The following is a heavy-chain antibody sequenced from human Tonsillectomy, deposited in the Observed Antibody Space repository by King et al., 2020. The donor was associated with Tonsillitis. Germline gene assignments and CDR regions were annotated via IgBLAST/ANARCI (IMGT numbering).Heavy chain of an antibody. CDR3: ARHYMVATLGGADY. V-gene: IGHV4-39*01. CDR1: GGSITSSSYY. CDR2: VYYSGGT. Sequence: LQLQESGPGLVKPSETLSLTCTVSGGSITSSSYYWGWIRQPPGKGLEWIGSVYYSGGTYSYNPSLRSRVTISVDTFKNQFSLDVNSVTAADTAVYYCARHYMVATLGGADYWGQGTLVTVS. D-gene: IGHD5-12*01. J-gene: IGHJ4*02.